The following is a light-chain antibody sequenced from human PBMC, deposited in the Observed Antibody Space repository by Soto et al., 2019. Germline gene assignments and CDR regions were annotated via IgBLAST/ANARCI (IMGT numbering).Light chain of an antibody. CDR2: GNS. CDR3: QSYDISLSGSVV. J-gene: IGLJ2*01. Sequence: QSVLTQPPSVSGAPGQRVTISCTGSSSNIGAGYDVHWYQQLPGTAPNLLIFGNSNRPSGVPDRFSGSRSGTSASLAITGLQAEDEADFYCQSYDISLSGSVVFGGGTKLTVL. CDR1: SSNIGAGYD. V-gene: IGLV1-40*01.